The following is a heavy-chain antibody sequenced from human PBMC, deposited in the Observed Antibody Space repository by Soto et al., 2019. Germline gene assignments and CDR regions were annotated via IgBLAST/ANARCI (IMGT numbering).Heavy chain of an antibody. CDR3: AKPVQVGPHYHYGMDA. Sequence: EVQLLESGGGLVQPGGSLRLSCAASGFTFSTYAMTWVRQAPGKGLEWVSGISDSGGSTYYTDSVKGRFTISRDNSKNTLDLQMNSLRAEDTAIYYCAKPVQVGPHYHYGMDAWGQGTTVTVSS. V-gene: IGHV3-23*01. CDR2: ISDSGGST. CDR1: GFTFSTYA. D-gene: IGHD3-10*01. J-gene: IGHJ6*02.